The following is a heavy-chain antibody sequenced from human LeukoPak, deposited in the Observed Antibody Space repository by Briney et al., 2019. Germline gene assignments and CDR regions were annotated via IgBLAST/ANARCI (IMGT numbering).Heavy chain of an antibody. CDR1: GFTFSSYG. CDR3: AKDGVDIVVVVAAIDGGNYFDY. Sequence: GGSLRLSCAASGFTFSSYGMHWVRQAPGKGLEWVAFIRYDGSNKYYADSVKGRFTISRDNSKNTLYLQMNSLRAEDTAVYYCAKDGVDIVVVVAAIDGGNYFDYWGQGTLVTVSS. D-gene: IGHD2-15*01. CDR2: IRYDGSNK. J-gene: IGHJ4*02. V-gene: IGHV3-30*02.